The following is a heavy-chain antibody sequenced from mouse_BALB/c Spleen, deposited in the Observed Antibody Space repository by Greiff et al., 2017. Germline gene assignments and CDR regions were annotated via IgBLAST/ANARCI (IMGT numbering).Heavy chain of an antibody. D-gene: IGHD2-3*01. V-gene: IGHV1-69*01. CDR1: GYTFTDYW. J-gene: IGHJ2*01. Sequence: VQLQQPGAELVMPGASVKMSCKASGYTFTDYWMHWVKQRPGQGLEWIGAIDTSDSYTSYNQKFKGKATLTVDESSSTAYMQLSSLTSEDSAVYYCARNGYYLFDYWGQGTTLTVSS. CDR3: ARNGYYLFDY. CDR2: IDTSDSYT.